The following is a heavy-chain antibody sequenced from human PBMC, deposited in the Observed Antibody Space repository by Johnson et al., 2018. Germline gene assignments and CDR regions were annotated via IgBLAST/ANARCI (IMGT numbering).Heavy chain of an antibody. D-gene: IGHD2-15*01. CDR3: ARDPGSSTGEYFQH. V-gene: IGHV3-21*01. Sequence: EVQLLESGGGLVKPGGSLRLSCAASGFNFSNYGMNWVRQAPGKGLEWVSSISTSSSYIYYADSVKGRITISRDNAKNSLFLQMNSLRAEDTAVYYCARDPGSSTGEYFQHWGQGTLVTVSS. CDR2: ISTSSSYI. J-gene: IGHJ1*01. CDR1: GFNFSNYG.